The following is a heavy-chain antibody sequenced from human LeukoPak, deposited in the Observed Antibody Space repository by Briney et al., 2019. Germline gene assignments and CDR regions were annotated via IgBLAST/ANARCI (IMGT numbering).Heavy chain of an antibody. CDR1: GGSISHYY. Sequence: PSETLSLTCTVSGGSISHYYWSWIRHPPGKGLEWIGYIHYSGTTNYNPSLKSRVTTSLDTSKNQFSLKLSSVTAADTAVYYCARGIYGGDSWGQGTLVSVSS. V-gene: IGHV4-59*08. CDR3: ARGIYGGDS. D-gene: IGHD3-16*01. J-gene: IGHJ4*02. CDR2: IHYSGTT.